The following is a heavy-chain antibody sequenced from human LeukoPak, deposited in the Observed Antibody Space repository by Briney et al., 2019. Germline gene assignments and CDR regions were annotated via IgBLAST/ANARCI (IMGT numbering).Heavy chain of an antibody. CDR1: GGTFSSYA. Sequence: SVKVSCKASGGTFSSYAISWVRQAPGQGLEWMGGIIPSFGTANYAQKFQGRVTITADESTSTAYMELSSLRSEDTAVYYCARSRITIFGVVQEYNWFDPWGQGTLVTVSS. J-gene: IGHJ5*02. V-gene: IGHV1-69*13. CDR2: IIPSFGTA. D-gene: IGHD3-3*01. CDR3: ARSRITIFGVVQEYNWFDP.